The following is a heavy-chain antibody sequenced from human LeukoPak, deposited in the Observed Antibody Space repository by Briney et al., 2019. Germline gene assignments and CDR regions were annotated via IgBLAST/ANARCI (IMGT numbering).Heavy chain of an antibody. V-gene: IGHV4-59*12. CDR1: GGSISSFY. Sequence: SETLSLTCTVSGGSISSFYWGWIRQPPGKGLEWIGHMHSSGSTNYNPSLKSRVTISVDTSKNQFSLKLSSVTAADTAVYYCARDNRQQLVGSAFDIWGQGTMVTVSS. J-gene: IGHJ3*02. CDR3: ARDNRQQLVGSAFDI. CDR2: MHSSGST. D-gene: IGHD6-13*01.